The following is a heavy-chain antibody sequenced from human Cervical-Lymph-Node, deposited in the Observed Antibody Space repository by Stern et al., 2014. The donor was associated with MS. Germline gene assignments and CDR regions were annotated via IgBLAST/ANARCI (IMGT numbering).Heavy chain of an antibody. CDR1: GFTFSSYG. D-gene: IGHD6-13*01. J-gene: IGHJ4*02. CDR2: GWYDGSNK. V-gene: IGHV3-33*01. CDR3: ARYRSSWYSLDY. Sequence: VQLVESGGGVVQPGKSLRLSCAASGFTFSSYGIHWVRQAPGKGLEWVAGGWYDGSNKYYADSVKGRFTISRDNSKNTVFLQMNSLRVEDTSVYYCARYRSSWYSLDYWGQGTLVTVSS.